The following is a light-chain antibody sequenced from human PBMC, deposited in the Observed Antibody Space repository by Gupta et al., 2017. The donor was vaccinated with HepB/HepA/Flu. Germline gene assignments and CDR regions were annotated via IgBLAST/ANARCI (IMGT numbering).Light chain of an antibody. J-gene: IGKJ4*01. CDR3: QQYDSWPLT. V-gene: IGKV3-15*01. CDR1: QSVRDN. CDR2: GAS. Sequence: ETVMTQSPGILSVSPGERVILSCRASQSVRDNLAWYQQKPGQAPRLLISGASLRATGIPARFSGSGSGTEFTLTISSLQSEEFALYYCQQYDSWPLTFGGGTNVEIK.